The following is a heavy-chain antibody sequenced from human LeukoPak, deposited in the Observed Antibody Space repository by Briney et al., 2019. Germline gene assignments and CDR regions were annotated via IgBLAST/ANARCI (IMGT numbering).Heavy chain of an antibody. CDR2: INQDGSGK. V-gene: IGHV3-7*01. J-gene: IGHJ4*02. CDR1: GFAFSDYF. D-gene: IGHD5-24*01. CDR3: ARGGDGYNSHPYDY. Sequence: GGSLRLSCAASGFAFSDYFMTWVRQAPGKGLEWVASINQDGSGKDYMDSVKGRFTISRDNAKKSVYLQMNSLRAEDTAVYYCARGGDGYNSHPYDYWGQGTLVTVSS.